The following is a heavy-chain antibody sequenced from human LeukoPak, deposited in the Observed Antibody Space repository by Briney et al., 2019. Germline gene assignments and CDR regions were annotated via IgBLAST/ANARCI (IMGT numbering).Heavy chain of an antibody. J-gene: IGHJ4*02. V-gene: IGHV3-21*06. CDR3: ARDVRTDY. Sequence: GGSLRLSCAASGFTFSAYTMNWVRQAPGKGLEWVSSISSNSRFIYDADSVKGRFTTSRDNAKNLLYLQMNSLRAEDTAVYYCARDVRTDYWGQGTLVTVSS. CDR2: ISSNSRFI. D-gene: IGHD2-2*01. CDR1: GFTFSAYT.